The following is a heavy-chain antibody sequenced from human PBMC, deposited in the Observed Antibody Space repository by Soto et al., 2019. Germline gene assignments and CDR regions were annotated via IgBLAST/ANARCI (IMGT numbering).Heavy chain of an antibody. CDR3: AKDRERIATRSIDY. J-gene: IGHJ4*02. CDR2: ISGSGVST. D-gene: IGHD6-6*01. Sequence: EVQLLESGGGLVQPGGSLRLSCAASGFTFSSYAMSWVRQAPGKGLEWVSGISGSGVSTYYADSVKGRFTISRDNSKSTLYLQMNSLRADVTAVYYCAKDRERIATRSIDYWGQGTLVTVSS. CDR1: GFTFSSYA. V-gene: IGHV3-23*01.